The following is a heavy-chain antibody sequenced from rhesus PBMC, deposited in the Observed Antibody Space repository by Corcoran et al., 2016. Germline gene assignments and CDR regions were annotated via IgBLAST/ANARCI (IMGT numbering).Heavy chain of an antibody. CDR2: IGGTTVST. D-gene: IGHD1-44*02. V-gene: IGHV4-165*02. CDR3: ARSWVGATADVSY. J-gene: IGHJ4*01. CDR1: GCSFSGYS. Sequence: QVQLQESGPGLVKPSETLSLTCAVSGCSFSGYSCNWIRQPPGKGPEWIGYIGGTTVSTSHNPSIKSRVSISTDTSKNQVSLKLSSVTAADTAVYYCARSWVGATADVSYWGQGVLVTVSS.